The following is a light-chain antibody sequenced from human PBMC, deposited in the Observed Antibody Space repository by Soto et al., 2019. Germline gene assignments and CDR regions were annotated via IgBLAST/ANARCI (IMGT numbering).Light chain of an antibody. CDR3: QQYGSSLWT. CDR1: RSVSSY. Sequence: EIVFTQSPPTLSLSPGESATLSCMASRSVSSYLAWYQQKPGQAPRLLIYGASTRAADVPARFSGGGSGTEFTLTISSLQSEDFAEYHCQQYGSSLWTFGQGTTVDIK. V-gene: IGKV3-15*01. CDR2: GAS. J-gene: IGKJ1*01.